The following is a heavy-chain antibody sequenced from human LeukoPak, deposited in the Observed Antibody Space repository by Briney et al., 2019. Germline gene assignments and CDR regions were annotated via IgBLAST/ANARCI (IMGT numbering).Heavy chain of an antibody. J-gene: IGHJ5*02. CDR2: INPNSGGT. D-gene: IGHD6-19*01. Sequence: ASVKVSCKASGYTFTGYYMHWVRQAPGQGLEWMGWINPNSGGTNYAQKFQGRVTMPRDTSISTAYMELSRLRSDDTAVYYCARDLRRSGGWYPHRENWFDPWGQGTLVTVSS. CDR1: GYTFTGYY. V-gene: IGHV1-2*02. CDR3: ARDLRRSGGWYPHRENWFDP.